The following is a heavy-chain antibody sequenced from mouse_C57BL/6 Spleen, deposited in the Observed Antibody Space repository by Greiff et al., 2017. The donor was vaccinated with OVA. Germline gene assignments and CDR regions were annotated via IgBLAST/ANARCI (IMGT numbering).Heavy chain of an antibody. CDR3: ASLIYYYGSSYGGRVYYLDY. CDR2: IYPGSGST. J-gene: IGHJ2*01. V-gene: IGHV1-55*01. Sequence: QVQLQQPGAELVKPGASVKMSCKASGYTFTSYWITWVKQRPGQGLEWIGDIYPGSGSTNYNEKFKSKATLTVDTSSSTAYMQLSSLTSEDSAVYYCASLIYYYGSSYGGRVYYLDYWGQGTTLTVSS. D-gene: IGHD1-1*01. CDR1: GYTFTSYW.